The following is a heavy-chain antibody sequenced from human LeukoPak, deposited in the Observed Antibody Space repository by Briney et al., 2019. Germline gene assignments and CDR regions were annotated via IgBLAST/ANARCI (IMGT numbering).Heavy chain of an antibody. J-gene: IGHJ6*03. CDR1: GFTFSSYS. D-gene: IGHD3-22*01. V-gene: IGHV3-21*01. Sequence: GGSLRLSCAASGFTFSSYSMNWVRQAPGKGLEWVSPISSSSSYIYYADSVKGRFTISRDNARNSLYLQMNSLRAEDTAVYYCAREKEAPGVGVVVIRDYYYMDVWGKGTTVTVSS. CDR3: AREKEAPGVGVVVIRDYYYMDV. CDR2: ISSSSSYI.